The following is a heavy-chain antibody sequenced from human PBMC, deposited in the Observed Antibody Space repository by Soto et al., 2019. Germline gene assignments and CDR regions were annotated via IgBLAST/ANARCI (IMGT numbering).Heavy chain of an antibody. V-gene: IGHV1-8*01. CDR1: GYTFTSYD. D-gene: IGHD5-12*01. CDR3: ARGGYSGYGSPIYYYYGMDV. J-gene: IGHJ6*02. Sequence: ASVKVSCKASGYTFTSYDINWVRQATGQGLEWMGWMNPNSGNTGYAQKFQGRVTMTRNTSISTAYMELSSLRSEDTAVYYCARGGYSGYGSPIYYYYGMDVWGQGTTVNVSS. CDR2: MNPNSGNT.